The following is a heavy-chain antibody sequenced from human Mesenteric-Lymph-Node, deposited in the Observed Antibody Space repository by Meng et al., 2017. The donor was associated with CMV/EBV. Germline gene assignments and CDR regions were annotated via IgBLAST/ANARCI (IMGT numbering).Heavy chain of an antibody. CDR3: AKDVGGYCGGGSCYSDGDWYFDL. CDR2: ISYDGSNK. J-gene: IGHJ2*01. D-gene: IGHD2-15*01. V-gene: IGHV3-30*09. CDR1: GFTFSSYA. Sequence: GGSLRLSCAASGFTFSSYAIHWVRQAPGKGLEWVAVISYDGSNKYFADSVKGRFAISRDNSRNTLYLQMNSLRVEDTAVYYCAKDVGGYCGGGSCYSDGDWYFDLWGRGTTVTVSS.